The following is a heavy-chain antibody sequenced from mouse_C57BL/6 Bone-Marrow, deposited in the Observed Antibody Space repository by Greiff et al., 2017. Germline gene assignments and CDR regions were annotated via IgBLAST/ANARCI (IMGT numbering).Heavy chain of an antibody. V-gene: IGHV2-9-1*01. CDR2: IWTGGGT. J-gene: IGHJ2*01. Sequence: QVRLKESGPGLVAPSQSLSITCTVSGFSLTSYAISWVRQPPGKGLEWLGVIWTGGGTNYNSALKYRLSISKDNSKSQVFLKMNSLQTDDTARYYCARIYYGSSYEVGYWGQGTTLTVSS. CDR1: GFSLTSYA. CDR3: ARIYYGSSYEVGY. D-gene: IGHD1-1*01.